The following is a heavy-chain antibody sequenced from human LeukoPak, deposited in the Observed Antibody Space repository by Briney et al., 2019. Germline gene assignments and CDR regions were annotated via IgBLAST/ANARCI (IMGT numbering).Heavy chain of an antibody. J-gene: IGHJ4*02. CDR3: ASIAAAGTLDY. CDR2: IYNSGST. CDR1: GGSISSYY. V-gene: IGHV4-59*12. D-gene: IGHD6-13*01. Sequence: SETLSLTCTVSGGSISSYYWSWIRQPPGKGLEWIGYIYNSGSTNYNPSLKSRVTISVDTSKNQFSLKLSSVTAADTAVYYCASIAAAGTLDYWGQGTLVTVSS.